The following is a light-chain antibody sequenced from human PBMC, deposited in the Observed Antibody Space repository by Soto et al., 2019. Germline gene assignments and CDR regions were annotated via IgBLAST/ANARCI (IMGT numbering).Light chain of an antibody. J-gene: IGLJ1*01. Sequence: QSVLTQAPSVSGTPGRRVTITCSGSSSIIGRNSVNWYQHLPGTAPKLLTHGNNHRPSGVPDRFSGSKSGTSASLAISGLQPEDEADYCCAAWDDSLNEYVFGDGTKVTVL. CDR1: SSIIGRNS. CDR3: AAWDDSLNEYV. V-gene: IGLV1-44*01. CDR2: GNN.